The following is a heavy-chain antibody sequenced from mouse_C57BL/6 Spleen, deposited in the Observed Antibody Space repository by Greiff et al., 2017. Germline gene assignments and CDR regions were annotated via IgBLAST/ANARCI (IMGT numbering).Heavy chain of an antibody. J-gene: IGHJ4*01. D-gene: IGHD2-2*01. Sequence: EVKLMESGPVLARPGASVKMSCKTSGYTFTSYWMHWVKQRPGQGLEWIGAIYPGNSDTSYNQKFKGKAKLTAVTSASTAYMELSSLTNEDSAVYYCTMVTTGYYYAMDYWGQGTSVTVSS. CDR3: TMVTTGYYYAMDY. CDR2: IYPGNSDT. V-gene: IGHV1-5*01. CDR1: GYTFTSYW.